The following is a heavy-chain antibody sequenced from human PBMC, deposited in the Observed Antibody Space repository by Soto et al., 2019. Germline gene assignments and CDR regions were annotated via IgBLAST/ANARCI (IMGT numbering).Heavy chain of an antibody. CDR1: GFTFSNAW. Sequence: PGGSLRLSCAASGFTFSNAWMSWVRQAPGKGLEWVGRIKSKTDGGTTDYAAPVKSRFTISRDDSKNKQYLQMNSLKTEDTAVYYCTTVIRYWAYCGGDCYESEFDYWGQGTLVTSPQ. D-gene: IGHD2-21*01. CDR3: TTVIRYWAYCGGDCYESEFDY. CDR2: IKSKTDGGTT. J-gene: IGHJ4*02. V-gene: IGHV3-15*01.